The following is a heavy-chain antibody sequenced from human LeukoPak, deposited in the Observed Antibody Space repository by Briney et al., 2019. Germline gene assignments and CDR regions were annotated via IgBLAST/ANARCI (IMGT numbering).Heavy chain of an antibody. CDR3: AGIDFAY. Sequence: GGSLRLSCAASGFTFSSYGMHWVRQAPGKGLEWVAFIRYDGSNKYYADSVKGRFTISRDNSKNTLSLQMNSLRAEDTAVYDCAGIDFAYWGQGTLVTVSS. CDR2: IRYDGSNK. J-gene: IGHJ4*02. V-gene: IGHV3-30*02. CDR1: GFTFSSYG.